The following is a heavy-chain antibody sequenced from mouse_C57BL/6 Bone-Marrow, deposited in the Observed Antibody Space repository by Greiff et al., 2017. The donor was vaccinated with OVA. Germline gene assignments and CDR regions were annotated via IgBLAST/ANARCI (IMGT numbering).Heavy chain of an antibody. CDR2: ISDGGSYT. CDR3: ARDGYHSKDY. Sequence: EVKLVESGGGLVKPGGSLKLSCAASGFTFSSYAMSWVRQTPEKRLEWVATISDGGSYTYYPDNVKGRFTISRDNAKNNLYLQMSHLKSEDTAMYYCARDGYHSKDYWGQGTTLTVSS. CDR1: GFTFSSYA. D-gene: IGHD2-12*01. J-gene: IGHJ2*01. V-gene: IGHV5-4*01.